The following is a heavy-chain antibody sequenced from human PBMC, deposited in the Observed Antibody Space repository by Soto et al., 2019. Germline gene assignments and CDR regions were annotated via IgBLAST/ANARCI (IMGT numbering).Heavy chain of an antibody. Sequence: EVQLLESGGGLVQPGGSLRLSCAASGFTFSSYAMSWVRQAPGKGLEWVSAISGSGGSTYYADSVKGRFTISRDNSKNTLYLQMNSLRAEDTAVYYCAKDYHVVVLVAATPLHYFDYCCQGTLVTVSS. CDR3: AKDYHVVVLVAATPLHYFDY. J-gene: IGHJ4*02. V-gene: IGHV3-23*01. CDR2: ISGSGGST. CDR1: GFTFSSYA. D-gene: IGHD2-15*01.